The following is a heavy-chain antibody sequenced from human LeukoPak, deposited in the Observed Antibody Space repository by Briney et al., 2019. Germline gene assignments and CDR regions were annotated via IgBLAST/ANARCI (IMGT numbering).Heavy chain of an antibody. Sequence: GGSLRLSCAASGFTFSSYTMHWIRQAPGKGLGWVSSISGSNSYIFYADSVKGRFTISRDNAKNSLYLQMSNLRAEDTAVYFCARGGGLDVWGQGATVTVSS. CDR3: ARGGGLDV. CDR2: ISGSNSYI. J-gene: IGHJ6*02. CDR1: GFTFSSYT. V-gene: IGHV3-21*04. D-gene: IGHD3-16*01.